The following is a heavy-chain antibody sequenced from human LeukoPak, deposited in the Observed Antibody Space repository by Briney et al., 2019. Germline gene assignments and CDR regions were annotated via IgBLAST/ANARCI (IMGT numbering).Heavy chain of an antibody. CDR2: INHSGST. J-gene: IGHJ4*02. D-gene: IGHD5-18*01. CDR1: GGSFSGYY. V-gene: IGHV4-34*01. Sequence: SETVSLTCAVYGGSFSGYYWSWIRQPPGKGLEWIGEINHSGSTNYNPSLKSRVTISVDTSKNQFSLKLSSVTAADTAVYYCARVDTAMALDYWGQGTLVTVSS. CDR3: ARVDTAMALDY.